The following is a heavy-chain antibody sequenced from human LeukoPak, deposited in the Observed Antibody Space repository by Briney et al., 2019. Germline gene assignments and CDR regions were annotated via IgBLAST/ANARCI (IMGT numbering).Heavy chain of an antibody. J-gene: IGHJ3*02. D-gene: IGHD2-21*02. V-gene: IGHV3-64*01. CDR1: GFTFSSYA. CDR2: ISSNGGST. CDR3: ARGAYCGGDRYWGAFDI. Sequence: PGGSLRLSCAASGFTFSSYAMHWVRQAPGKGLEYVSAISSNGGSTYYANSVKGRFTISRDNSKNTLYLQMGSLRAEDMAVYYCARGAYCGGDRYWGAFDIWGQGTMVTVSS.